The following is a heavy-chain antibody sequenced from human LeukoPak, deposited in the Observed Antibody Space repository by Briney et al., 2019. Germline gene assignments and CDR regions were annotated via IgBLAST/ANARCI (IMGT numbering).Heavy chain of an antibody. V-gene: IGHV4-39*07. Sequence: SETLXXTCTVSGGSISSSSYYWGWIRQPPGKGLEWIGSIYYSGSTYYNPSLKSRVTISVDTSKNQFSLKLSSVTAADTAVYYXAXXAAVAEGNFDYWGQGTLVTVSS. J-gene: IGHJ4*02. CDR2: IYYSGST. CDR3: AXXAAVAEGNFDY. D-gene: IGHD6-19*01. CDR1: GGSISSSSYY.